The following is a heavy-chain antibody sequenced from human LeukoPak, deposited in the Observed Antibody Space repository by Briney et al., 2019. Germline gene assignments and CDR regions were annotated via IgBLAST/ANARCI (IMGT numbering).Heavy chain of an antibody. V-gene: IGHV3-30-3*01. CDR3: VRVPEYSSSSGDFDS. CDR2: ISYVGSNK. D-gene: IGHD6-6*01. CDR1: GFTLSSYA. J-gene: IGHJ4*02. Sequence: GGSLRLSCAASGFTLSSYAMHWVRQAPGKGLEWVAVISYVGSNKYHADSVKGRFTISRDNSKNTLYLQMNSLRIEDTAVYYCVRVPEYSSSSGDFDSWGQGTLVTVSS.